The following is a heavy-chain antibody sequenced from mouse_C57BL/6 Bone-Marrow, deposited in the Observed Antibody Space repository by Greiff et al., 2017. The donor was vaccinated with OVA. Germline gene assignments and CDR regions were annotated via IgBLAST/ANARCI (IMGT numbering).Heavy chain of an antibody. CDR1: GYTFTSYW. Sequence: QVQLQQPGAELVMPGASVKLSCKASGYTFTSYWMHWVKQRPGQGLEWIGEIDPSDSYTNYNQKFKGKSTLTVDKSSSTDYMTLSSLTSEYSAVYYCAREDYDGSSYGLWYFDVWGTGTTVTVSS. CDR2: IDPSDSYT. D-gene: IGHD1-1*01. J-gene: IGHJ1*03. CDR3: AREDYDGSSYGLWYFDV. V-gene: IGHV1-69*01.